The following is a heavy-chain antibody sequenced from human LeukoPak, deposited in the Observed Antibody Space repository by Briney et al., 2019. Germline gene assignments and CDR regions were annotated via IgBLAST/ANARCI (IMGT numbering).Heavy chain of an antibody. CDR2: IYHSGST. D-gene: IGHD2-2*03. V-gene: IGHV4-30-2*01. J-gene: IGHJ3*02. CDR3: ASGSAHPDAFDI. CDR1: GGSISSGGYY. Sequence: SQTLSLTCTLSGGSISSGGYYWSWIRQPPGKGLEWIGYIYHSGSTYYNPSLKSRVTISVDRSKNQFSLKLSSVTAAHTAVYYCASGSAHPDAFDIWGQGTMVTVSS.